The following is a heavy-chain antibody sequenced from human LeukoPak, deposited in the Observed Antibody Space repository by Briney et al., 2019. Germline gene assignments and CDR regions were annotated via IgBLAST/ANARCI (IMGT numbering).Heavy chain of an antibody. CDR1: ELTVSNNY. J-gene: IGHJ4*02. Sequence: GGSLRLSCAASELTVSNNYMSWVRQAPEKGLEWVSVIYSGGDTYYADSVRGRFYISRDISKNTVYLQMNSLRAGDTVVYYCARVPYDSTGYGVFDYWGQGTLVTVSS. CDR3: ARVPYDSTGYGVFDY. V-gene: IGHV3-66*01. D-gene: IGHD3-22*01. CDR2: IYSGGDT.